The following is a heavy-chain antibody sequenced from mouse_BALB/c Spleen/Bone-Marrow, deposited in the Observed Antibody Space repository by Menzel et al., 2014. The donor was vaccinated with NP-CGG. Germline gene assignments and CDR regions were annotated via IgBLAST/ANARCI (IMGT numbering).Heavy chain of an antibody. J-gene: IGHJ2*01. V-gene: IGHV1-15*01. D-gene: IGHD3-1*01. CDR1: GYTFTDYE. Sequence: QVHVKQSGAELVRPGASVKLSCKALGYTFTDYEMHWVKRTPVHGLEWIGVIHPGSGGTAYNQKFKGKATLTADKSSTTAYMDLSSLTSEDSAVYYSTRDWGLRWGQGTTLTVSS. CDR3: TRDWGLR. CDR2: IHPGSGGT.